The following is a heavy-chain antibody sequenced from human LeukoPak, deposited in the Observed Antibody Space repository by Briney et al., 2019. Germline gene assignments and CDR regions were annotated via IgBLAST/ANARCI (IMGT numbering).Heavy chain of an antibody. CDR2: ITDSGRKT. D-gene: IGHD2-15*01. V-gene: IGHV3-23*01. CDR1: GLTFSNYA. Sequence: PGGSLRLSCAASGLTFSNYAMNWVRQASGRGLERVSGITDSGRKTYYADSVKGRFSISRDNSKNTVYLQMSDLRAEDTAIYYCARVGSRYCSGANCYDGFWGQGTLVSVSS. CDR3: ARVGSRYCSGANCYDGF. J-gene: IGHJ4*02.